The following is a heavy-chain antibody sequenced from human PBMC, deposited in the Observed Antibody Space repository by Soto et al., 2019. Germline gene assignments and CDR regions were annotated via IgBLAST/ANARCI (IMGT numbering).Heavy chain of an antibody. D-gene: IGHD3-10*01. Sequence: GESLKISCKGSGYSFTSYWISWVRQMPGKGLEWMGRIDPSDSYTNYSPSFQGHVTISADKSISTAYLQWSSLKASDTAMYYCASPFSGSYLYGMDVWGQGTTVTVSS. CDR1: GYSFTSYW. J-gene: IGHJ6*02. CDR2: IDPSDSYT. V-gene: IGHV5-10-1*01. CDR3: ASPFSGSYLYGMDV.